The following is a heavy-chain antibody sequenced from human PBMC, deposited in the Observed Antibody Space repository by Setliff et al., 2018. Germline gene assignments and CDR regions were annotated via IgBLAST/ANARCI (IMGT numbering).Heavy chain of an antibody. Sequence: PSETLSLTCAVSGGSISSSNWWSWVRQPPGKGLEWIGEIYHSGSTNYNPSLKSRVTISVDKAKNQFSLKLSSVTAADTAVYYCARARSQNWYFDLWGRGTLVTVSS. CDR3: ARARSQNWYFDL. D-gene: IGHD6-6*01. CDR2: IYHSGST. V-gene: IGHV4-4*02. CDR1: GGSISSSNW. J-gene: IGHJ2*01.